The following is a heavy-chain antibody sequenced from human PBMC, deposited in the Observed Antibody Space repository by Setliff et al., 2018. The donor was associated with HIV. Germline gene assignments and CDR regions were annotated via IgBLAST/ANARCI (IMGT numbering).Heavy chain of an antibody. V-gene: IGHV3-21*01. Sequence: GGSLRLSCAASGFTFSSYTMNWVRQAPGKGLEWVSSISYSTGYIYYADSVKGRFTISRDNGKNSLYLQMNSLRAEDTAVYYCARDQLAMVRRNGMDVWGQGTTVTVSS. CDR1: GFTFSSYT. CDR2: ISYSTGYI. D-gene: IGHD3-10*01. CDR3: ARDQLAMVRRNGMDV. J-gene: IGHJ6*02.